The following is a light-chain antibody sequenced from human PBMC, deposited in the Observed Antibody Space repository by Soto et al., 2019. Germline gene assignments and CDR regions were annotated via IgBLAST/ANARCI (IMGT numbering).Light chain of an antibody. CDR2: DAS. CDR3: QQSYTTLT. CDR1: QDIRNY. J-gene: IGKJ4*01. Sequence: QSPSSLSASVGDRVTVTCRASQDIRNYLAWYQQKPGKAPKLLICDASTLYSGVPSRFSGSGSGTDFTLTISSLQPEDFATYYCQQSYTTLTFGGGTKVDIK. V-gene: IGKV1-39*01.